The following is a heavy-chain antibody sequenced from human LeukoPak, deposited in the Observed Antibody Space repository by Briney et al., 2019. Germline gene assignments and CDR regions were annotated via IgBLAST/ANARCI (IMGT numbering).Heavy chain of an antibody. CDR2: IYTSGST. D-gene: IGHD3-10*01. V-gene: IGHV4-4*07. CDR1: GSSISSYY. J-gene: IGHJ5*01. Sequence: SETLFLTCTFSGSSISSYYWSWSRQPAGKGLEWIGRIYTSGSTNYNPSLESRVTMSVDTSKNPFSLKLSSVTASDTAVYYCARDCGLSGSGSYYTNWFDPWGQGTLVTVSS. CDR3: ARDCGLSGSGSYYTNWFDP.